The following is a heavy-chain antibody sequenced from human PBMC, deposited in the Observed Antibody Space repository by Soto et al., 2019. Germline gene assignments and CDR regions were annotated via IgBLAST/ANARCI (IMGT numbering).Heavy chain of an antibody. V-gene: IGHV3-21*01. J-gene: IGHJ6*03. CDR2: ISSSSSYI. CDR1: GFTFSSYS. Sequence: GGSLRLSCAASGFTFSSYSMNWVRQAPGKGLEWVSSISSSSSYIYYADSVKGRFTISRDNAKNSLYLQMNSLRAEDTAVYYCARRSDPDPYVLLWFGELPYYYYYYMDVWGKGTTVTVSS. CDR3: ARRSDPDPYVLLWFGELPYYYYYYMDV. D-gene: IGHD3-10*01.